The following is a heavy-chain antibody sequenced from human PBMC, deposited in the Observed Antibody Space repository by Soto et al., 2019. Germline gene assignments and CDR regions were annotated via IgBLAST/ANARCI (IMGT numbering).Heavy chain of an antibody. CDR2: IVVGSGNT. D-gene: IGHD2-2*02. CDR1: GFTFTSSS. CDR3: AADRATPPALPVHNGFDP. V-gene: IGHV1-58*02. J-gene: IGHJ5*02. Sequence: QMELVQSGPEVKKPGTSVKVSCKASGFTFTSSSIQWVRQTRGQRLEWIGWIVVGSGNTNYAQKFQERVTITRDMSTSTAYVELSSLRSDETALYYSAADRATPPALPVHNGFDPWGQGTLVTFSS.